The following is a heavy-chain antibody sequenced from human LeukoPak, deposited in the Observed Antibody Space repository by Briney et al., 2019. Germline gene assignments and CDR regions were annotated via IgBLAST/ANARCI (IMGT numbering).Heavy chain of an antibody. J-gene: IGHJ4*02. V-gene: IGHV3-15*01. CDR3: TTWVKTPTMSGY. D-gene: IGHD3-10*02. CDR1: EFTFSDAW. CDR2: IKSKSDGGTS. Sequence: GGSLRLCCAASEFTFSDAWMTWVRQAPGKGLEWVGRIKSKSDGGTSDYAAPVKGRFIISRDDSKNTMYLQMNSLRTEDTGMYYCTTWVKTPTMSGYWGQGTLVTVSS.